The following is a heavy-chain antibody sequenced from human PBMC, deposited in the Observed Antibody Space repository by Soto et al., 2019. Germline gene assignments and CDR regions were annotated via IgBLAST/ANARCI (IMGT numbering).Heavy chain of an antibody. CDR1: GYTFTGYY. CDR3: ARGVGYCSSTSCPHPTPWLGWFDP. Sequence: QVQLVQAGAEVKKPGASVKVSCKASGYTFTGYYMHWVRQAPGQGLEWMGWINPNSGGTNYAQKFQGWVTMTSDTSISTAYMELSRLRSDDTAVYFCARGVGYCSSTSCPHPTPWLGWFDPWGQGTLVTVSS. J-gene: IGHJ5*02. V-gene: IGHV1-2*04. D-gene: IGHD2-2*01. CDR2: INPNSGGT.